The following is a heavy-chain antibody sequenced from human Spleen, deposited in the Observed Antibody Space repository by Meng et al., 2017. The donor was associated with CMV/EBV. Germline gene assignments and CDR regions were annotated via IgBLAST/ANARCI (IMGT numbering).Heavy chain of an antibody. CDR3: ARGRDFWSGYPRFDP. D-gene: IGHD3-3*01. CDR1: TGSSSSAA. J-gene: IGHJ5*02. V-gene: IGHV6-1*01. Sequence: TGSSSSAAWNWIRQSPSRGLGWRGRTHYRSRWYNEYTLAVETRKTLNPETSKNQVSLQLNSVTAAETAVYYCARGRDFWSGYPRFDPWGQGTLVTVSS. CDR2: THYRSRWYN.